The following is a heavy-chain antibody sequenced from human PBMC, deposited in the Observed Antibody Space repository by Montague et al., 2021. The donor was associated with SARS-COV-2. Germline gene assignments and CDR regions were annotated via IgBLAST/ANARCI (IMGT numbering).Heavy chain of an antibody. Sequence: SETLSLTCTVSGGSISSSNYYWDWIRQPPGKGLEWIGSIYDSGSTNYNPSLKSRVTISVDTSKNQFSLKLSSVTAADTAVYYCARAPVAHITIFGVVTSFDYWGQGTLATVSS. CDR2: IYDSGST. V-gene: IGHV4-39*07. CDR1: GGSISSSNYY. D-gene: IGHD3-3*01. J-gene: IGHJ4*02. CDR3: ARAPVAHITIFGVVTSFDY.